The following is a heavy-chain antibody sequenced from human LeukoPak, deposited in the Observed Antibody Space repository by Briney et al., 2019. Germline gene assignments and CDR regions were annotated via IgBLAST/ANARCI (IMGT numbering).Heavy chain of an antibody. V-gene: IGHV4-61*02. CDR1: GGSISSGRYY. J-gene: IGHJ4*02. CDR3: ARGVYLGNGYYFDY. D-gene: IGHD2-8*01. Sequence: SETLSLTCTVSGGSISSGRYYWSWIRQPAGKGLEWIGRIYTSGSTNYNSSLKSRVTMSVDTSKNQFSVKLNSVIAADAAMYYCARGVYLGNGYYFDYWGQGTLVTVSS. CDR2: IYTSGST.